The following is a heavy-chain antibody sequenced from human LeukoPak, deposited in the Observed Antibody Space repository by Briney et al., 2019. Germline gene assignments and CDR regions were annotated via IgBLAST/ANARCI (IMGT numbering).Heavy chain of an antibody. V-gene: IGHV3-74*01. CDR1: GFAFSNYW. CDR3: ARVLSGSWDWFDP. CDR2: INTDGSRI. Sequence: GGSLRLSCAASGFAFSNYWMHWVRQAPGKGLVWVSRINTDGSRITYADSVKGRFTISRDNAMNTVYLQMNSLRAEDTAVYYCARVLSGSWDWFDPWGQGTLVTVSS. D-gene: IGHD3-22*01. J-gene: IGHJ5*02.